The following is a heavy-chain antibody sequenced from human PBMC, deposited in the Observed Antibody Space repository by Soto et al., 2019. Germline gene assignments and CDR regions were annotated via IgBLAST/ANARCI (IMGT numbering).Heavy chain of an antibody. CDR2: IYYSGST. J-gene: IGHJ4*02. CDR3: ATLWFGEGNY. Sequence: QLQLQESGPGLVKPSETLSLTCTVSGGSISSSSYYWGWIRQPPGKGLEWIGSIYYSGSTYYNPSLKSRVTISVDTSKNQFSRKLSSVTAADTAVYYCATLWFGEGNYWGQGTLVTVSS. D-gene: IGHD3-10*01. CDR1: GGSISSSSYY. V-gene: IGHV4-39*01.